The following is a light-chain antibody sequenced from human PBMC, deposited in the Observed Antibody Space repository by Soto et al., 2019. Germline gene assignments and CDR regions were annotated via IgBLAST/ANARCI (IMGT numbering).Light chain of an antibody. V-gene: IGLV1-44*01. CDR1: SSNIGNNA. CDR3: AAWGDNLNGWV. J-gene: IGLJ3*02. Sequence: QSVLTQPPSASRTPGQRLTISCSGSSSNIGNNAVNWYQQFPGTAPKLLIYDNIQRPSGVPDRFSGSKSGTSASLAISGLQSEDEADYYCAAWGDNLNGWVFGGGTKVTVL. CDR2: DNI.